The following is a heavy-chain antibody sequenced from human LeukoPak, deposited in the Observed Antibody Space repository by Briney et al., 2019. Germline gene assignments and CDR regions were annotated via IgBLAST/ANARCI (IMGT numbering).Heavy chain of an antibody. D-gene: IGHD6-13*01. J-gene: IGHJ6*03. CDR3: ARYSSSWYSNYYYMDV. V-gene: IGHV1-18*01. Sequence: ASVKVSCTASGYTFTSYGISWVRQAPGQGLEWMGWISAYNGNTNYAQKLQGRVTMTTDTSTSTAYMELRSLRSDDTAVYYCARYSSSWYSNYYYMDVWGKGTTVTISS. CDR1: GYTFTSYG. CDR2: ISAYNGNT.